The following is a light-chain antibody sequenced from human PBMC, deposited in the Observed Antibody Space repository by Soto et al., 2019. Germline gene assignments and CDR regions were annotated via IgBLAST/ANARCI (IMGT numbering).Light chain of an antibody. CDR1: QSLLYSDGKTY. V-gene: IGKV2-30*01. Sequence: DVVLTQSPVSLPVTLGQPASISCRASQSLLYSDGKTYLNWFHQRPGQSPRRLIYQVSIRGSGVPVRFSGSGSGTDFTLHISRVETEDVGVYYCMQPIHWPFTFGPGTKVDF. J-gene: IGKJ3*01. CDR2: QVS. CDR3: MQPIHWPFT.